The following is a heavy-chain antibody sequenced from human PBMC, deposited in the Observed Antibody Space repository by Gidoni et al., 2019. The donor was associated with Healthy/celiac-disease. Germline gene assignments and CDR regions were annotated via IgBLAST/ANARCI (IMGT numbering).Heavy chain of an antibody. V-gene: IGHV3-30*18. CDR2: ISYDGSNK. CDR1: GFTFRSYG. D-gene: IGHD5-18*01. Sequence: QVQLVESGGGVVQPGRSLRLSCAAYGFTFRSYGMHWVRQAPGKGLEWVAVISYDGSNKYYADSVKGRFTISRDNSKNTLYLQMNSLRAEDTAVYYCAKDRLGAYSYYYYYGMDVWGQGTTVTVSS. CDR3: AKDRLGAYSYYYYYGMDV. J-gene: IGHJ6*02.